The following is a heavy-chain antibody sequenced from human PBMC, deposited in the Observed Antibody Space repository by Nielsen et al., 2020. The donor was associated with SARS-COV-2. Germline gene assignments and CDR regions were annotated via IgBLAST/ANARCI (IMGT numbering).Heavy chain of an antibody. CDR3: AKDHRAHIVVVSNPDY. Sequence: WIRQPPGKGLEWVAVISYDGSNKYYADSVKGRFTISRDNSKNTLYLQMNSLRAEDTAVYYCAKDHRAHIVVVSNPDYWGQGTLVTVSS. V-gene: IGHV3-30*18. D-gene: IGHD2-21*01. J-gene: IGHJ4*02. CDR2: ISYDGSNK.